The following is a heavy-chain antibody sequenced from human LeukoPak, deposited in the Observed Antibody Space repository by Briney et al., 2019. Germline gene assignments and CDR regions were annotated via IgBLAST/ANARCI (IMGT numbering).Heavy chain of an antibody. V-gene: IGHV3-23*01. CDR2: ISGSGGST. CDR3: AKWGLYCSSTSCYQTAFDI. D-gene: IGHD2-2*01. Sequence: GGSLRLSCAASGFTFSSYAMSWVRQAPGKGLEWVSAISGSGGSTYYADSVKGRFTISRDNSKNTLYLQMNSLRAEDTAVYYCAKWGLYCSSTSCYQTAFDIWGQGTMVTVSS. J-gene: IGHJ3*02. CDR1: GFTFSSYA.